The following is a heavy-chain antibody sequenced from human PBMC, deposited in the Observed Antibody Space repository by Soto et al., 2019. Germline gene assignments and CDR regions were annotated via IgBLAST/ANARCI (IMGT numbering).Heavy chain of an antibody. CDR1: GFTFSSYA. D-gene: IGHD6-19*01. Sequence: PGGSLRLSCAASGFTFSSYAMSWVRQAPGKGLEWVSAISGSGGSTYYADSVKGRFTISRDNSKNTLYLQMNSLRAEDTAVYYCAKKSRWVVAGYYYYGMDVWGQGTTVTVSS. V-gene: IGHV3-23*01. J-gene: IGHJ6*02. CDR3: AKKSRWVVAGYYYYGMDV. CDR2: ISGSGGST.